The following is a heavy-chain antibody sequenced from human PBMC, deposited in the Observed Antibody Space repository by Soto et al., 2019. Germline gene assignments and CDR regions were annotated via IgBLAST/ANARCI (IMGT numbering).Heavy chain of an antibody. V-gene: IGHV3-48*03. J-gene: IGHJ3*02. CDR2: IDATSNII. Sequence: EVQLVESGGGLVWPGGSLTLSCAASGFAFSSYEMNWVCQAPGKGLEWVSYIDATSNIIHYADSVEGRFTISRDNSKNSVFLQMNSLGAEDTAVYYCARDRWHRDWHPGAFDIWGRGTMVTVSS. D-gene: IGHD3-9*01. CDR1: GFAFSSYE. CDR3: ARDRWHRDWHPGAFDI.